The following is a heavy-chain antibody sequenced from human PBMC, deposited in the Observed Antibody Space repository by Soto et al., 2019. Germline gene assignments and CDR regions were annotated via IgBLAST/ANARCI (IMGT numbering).Heavy chain of an antibody. CDR1: GYTFTGYY. CDR2: INPNSGGT. V-gene: IGHV1-2*02. CDR3: ARGSWHYYDSSGYYYYYGMDV. J-gene: IGHJ6*02. Sequence: ASVEVSCKXSGYTFTGYYMHWVRQAPGQGLEWMGWINPNSGGTNYAQKFQGRVTMTRDTSISTAYMELSRLRSDDTAVYYCARGSWHYYDSSGYYYYYGMDVWGQGTTVTVSS. D-gene: IGHD3-22*01.